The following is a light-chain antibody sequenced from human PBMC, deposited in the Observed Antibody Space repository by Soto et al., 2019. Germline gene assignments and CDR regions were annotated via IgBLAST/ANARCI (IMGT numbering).Light chain of an antibody. CDR1: SSDVGGYNY. V-gene: IGLV2-14*03. CDR2: DVS. CDR3: SSYTSSSTPWV. Sequence: QSVVPQPTSVSGSPGQSITISCTGTSSDVGGYNYVSWYQHHPGKAPKLMICDVSDRPSGVSNRFSGSKSGNTASLTISGLQAEDEADYYCSSYTSSSTPWVFGTGTKVNVL. J-gene: IGLJ1*01.